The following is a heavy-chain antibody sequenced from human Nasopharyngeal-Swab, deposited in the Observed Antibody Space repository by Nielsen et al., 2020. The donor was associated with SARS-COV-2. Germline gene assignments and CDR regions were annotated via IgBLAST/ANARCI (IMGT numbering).Heavy chain of an antibody. D-gene: IGHD1-14*01. J-gene: IGHJ6*02. CDR1: GESFGGYY. CDR2: INHVGST. Sequence: SETLSLTCAVYGESFGGYYWSWIRQPPGKGLEWIGEINHVGSTNYNPSLKSRVTLSVDTSKNQFSLKLNSVTAADTAMYYCASLRYRYYYYGMDVWGQGTTVTVSS. CDR3: ASLRYRYYYYGMDV. V-gene: IGHV4-34*01.